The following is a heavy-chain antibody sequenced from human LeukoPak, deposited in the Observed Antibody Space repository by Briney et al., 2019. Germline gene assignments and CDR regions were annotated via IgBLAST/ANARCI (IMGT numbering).Heavy chain of an antibody. CDR3: AKEPGSTGAYDT. CDR1: GFTFNDCS. CDR2: IRYDGIGK. J-gene: IGHJ4*02. D-gene: IGHD5-12*01. Sequence: GGSLRLSCAASGFTFNDCSMHWVRLAPGKGLEWVAFIRYDGIGKSYADSVKGRFTVSRDNSKNTLFLQMNSLRTEDTAVYYCAKEPGSTGAYDTWGQGTLVTVSS. V-gene: IGHV3-30*02.